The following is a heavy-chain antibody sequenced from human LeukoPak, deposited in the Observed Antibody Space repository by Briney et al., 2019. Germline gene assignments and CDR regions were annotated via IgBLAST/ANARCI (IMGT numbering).Heavy chain of an antibody. CDR1: GFTFSSYG. Sequence: GGSLRLSCAASGFTFSSYGMHWVRQAPGKGLEWVAFIRYDGSNKYYADSVKGRFTISRDNSKNTLYLQMNSLRAEDTAVYYCAKGPLRITIFGVVIIEYYFDYWGQGTLVTVSS. J-gene: IGHJ4*02. V-gene: IGHV3-30*02. CDR2: IRYDGSNK. D-gene: IGHD3-3*01. CDR3: AKGPLRITIFGVVIIEYYFDY.